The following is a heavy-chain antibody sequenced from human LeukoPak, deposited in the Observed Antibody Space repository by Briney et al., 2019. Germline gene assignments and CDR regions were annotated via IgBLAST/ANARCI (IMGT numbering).Heavy chain of an antibody. V-gene: IGHV3-53*01. CDR1: GFTVSSNS. CDR2: IYSDNT. D-gene: IGHD3-22*01. CDR3: ARHVVALGFDY. Sequence: GGSLRLSCTVSGFTVSSNSMSWVHQAPGKGLEWVSFIYSDNTHYSDSVKGRFTISRDNSKNTLYLQMNSLRAEDTAVYYCARHVVALGFDYWGQGTLVTVSS. J-gene: IGHJ4*02.